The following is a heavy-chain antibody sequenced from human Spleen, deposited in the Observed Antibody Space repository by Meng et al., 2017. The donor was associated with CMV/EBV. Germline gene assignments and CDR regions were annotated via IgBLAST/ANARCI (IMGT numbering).Heavy chain of an antibody. CDR3: ARGGTFQEIAAAGGRGYYYYYGMDV. CDR2: INPNSGGT. V-gene: IGHV1-2*02. J-gene: IGHJ6*02. CDR1: GYTFIGYY. D-gene: IGHD6-13*01. Sequence: ASVKVSCKASGYTFIGYYMHWVRQAPGQGLEWMGWINPNSGGTNYAQKFQGRVTMTRDTSISTAYMELSRLRSDDTAVYYCARGGTFQEIAAAGGRGYYYYYGMDVWGQGTTVTVSS.